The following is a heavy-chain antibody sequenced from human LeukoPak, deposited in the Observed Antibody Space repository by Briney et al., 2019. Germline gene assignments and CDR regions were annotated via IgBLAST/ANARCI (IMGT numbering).Heavy chain of an antibody. D-gene: IGHD3-22*01. J-gene: IGHJ5*02. CDR1: GGSISSYY. Sequence: SETLSLTCTVSGGSISSYYWSWIRQPPGKGLEWIGYMYYSGSTNFNPSLKSRVTISVDTSKNQFSLKLSSVTAADTAVYYCARLWYYDSSGYSSWGQGTLVTVSS. CDR3: ARLWYYDSSGYSS. CDR2: MYYSGST. V-gene: IGHV4-59*08.